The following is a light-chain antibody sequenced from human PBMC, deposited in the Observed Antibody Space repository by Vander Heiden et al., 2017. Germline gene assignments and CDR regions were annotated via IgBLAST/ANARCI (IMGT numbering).Light chain of an antibody. J-gene: IGKJ1*01. CDR3: QRYDSSLTWT. CDR1: QSVTSSNY. Sequence: EIVLTQSPGILSLSPGERATLSCRASQSVTSSNYLACYQQKPGQAPRLLIYGASTRGNDSPERFTGSASGTDFTLTISRREHEDFAVYYCQRYDSSLTWTFGQGTKVEIK. CDR2: GAS. V-gene: IGKV3-20*01.